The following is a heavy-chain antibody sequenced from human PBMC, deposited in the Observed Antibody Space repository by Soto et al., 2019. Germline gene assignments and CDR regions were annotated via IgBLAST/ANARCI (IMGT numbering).Heavy chain of an antibody. V-gene: IGHV4-59*01. CDR3: ARSISGYHYYFDY. J-gene: IGHJ4*01. CDR2: IYYSGIT. Sequence: PSETLSLTCTVSGGSISTYYWSWIRQPPGKGLEWIAYIYYSGITNYNPSLKSRLTISVDTSKTQFSLKLTSVTAADTAVYYCARSISGYHYYFDYWGQGTLVTVSS. CDR1: GGSISTYY. D-gene: IGHD3-22*01.